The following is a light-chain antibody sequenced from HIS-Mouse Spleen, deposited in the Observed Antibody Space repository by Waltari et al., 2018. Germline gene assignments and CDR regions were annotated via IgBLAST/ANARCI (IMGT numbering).Light chain of an antibody. CDR1: ALPKKY. Sequence: SYELTQPPSVSVSPGQTARITCSGDALPKKYAYWYQQKSGQAPVLVTYEDCKRPAGIPEGFSGASSGTIATLTISGAQVEDEADYYCYSTDSSGNHRVFGGGTKLTVL. V-gene: IGLV3-10*01. CDR3: YSTDSSGNHRV. J-gene: IGLJ2*01. CDR2: EDC.